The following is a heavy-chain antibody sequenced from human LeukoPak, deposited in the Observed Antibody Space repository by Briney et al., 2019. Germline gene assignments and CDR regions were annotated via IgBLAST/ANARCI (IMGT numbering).Heavy chain of an antibody. V-gene: IGHV3-48*03. J-gene: IGHJ4*02. Sequence: PGGSLRLSCAASGFTFTTYEMNWVRQAPGKGLEWVSYISSGGFTIYYADSVKGRFTIPRDNAKNSLYLQMNSLRVEDTAVYYCARDSSSSWGDLDYWGQGTLVTVSS. CDR1: GFTFTTYE. CDR3: ARDSSSSWGDLDY. D-gene: IGHD6-13*01. CDR2: ISSGGFTI.